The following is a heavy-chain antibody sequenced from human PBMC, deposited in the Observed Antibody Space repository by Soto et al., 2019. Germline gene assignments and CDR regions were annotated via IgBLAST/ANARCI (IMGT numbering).Heavy chain of an antibody. CDR2: INPSGGGT. CDR1: GFTFTNYY. J-gene: IGHJ4*02. D-gene: IGHD1-1*01. V-gene: IGHV1-46*01. Sequence: QVQLVQSGAEVKKPGASVKVSCKASGFTFTNYYIHWVRQAPGQGLEWMGLINPSGGGTFYAQKFQGIVTVTRDTSTITVYMELSNLRSEDTAVYFCARDSGDTTLLQWGRSFHYWGQGTLVTVSS. CDR3: ARDSGDTTLLQWGRSFHY.